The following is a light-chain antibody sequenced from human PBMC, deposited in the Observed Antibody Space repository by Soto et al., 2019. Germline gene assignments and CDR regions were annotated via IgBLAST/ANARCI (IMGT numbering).Light chain of an antibody. V-gene: IGKV1-5*03. Sequence: DIQMTQSPSTLSGSVGDRVTITCRASQTISSWLAWYQQKPGKAPKLLIYKASTLKSGVPSKFSGSGSGTDFTLTISSLQPEDFATYYCQQYNSYPPTFGQGTRLEIK. CDR1: QTISSW. J-gene: IGKJ5*01. CDR2: KAS. CDR3: QQYNSYPPT.